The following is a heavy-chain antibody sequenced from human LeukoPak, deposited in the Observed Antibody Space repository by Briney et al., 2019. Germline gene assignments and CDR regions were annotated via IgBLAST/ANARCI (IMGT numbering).Heavy chain of an antibody. CDR3: ARGRGSYGWFDP. V-gene: IGHV3-74*01. D-gene: IGHD3-10*01. J-gene: IGHJ5*02. CDR2: INSDESST. CDR1: GFTSSSYW. Sequence: GGSLRLSCAASGFTSSSYWMYWVRQAPGKGLVWVSRINSDESSTDYADSVKGRFTISRDNAKNTLYLQMNSLRAEDTAVYYCARGRGSYGWFDPWGQGTLVTVSS.